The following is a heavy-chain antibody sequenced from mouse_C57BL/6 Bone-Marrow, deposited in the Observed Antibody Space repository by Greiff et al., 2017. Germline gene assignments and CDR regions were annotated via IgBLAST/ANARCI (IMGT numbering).Heavy chain of an antibody. Sequence: QVQLKQPGAELVMPGASVKLSCKASGYTFTSYWMHWVKQRPGQGLAWIGEIDPSDSYTNYNQKFKGKSTLTVDKSSSTAYMQLSSLTSEDSAVYYCARDYGTAYYAMDYWGQGTSVTVSS. J-gene: IGHJ4*01. D-gene: IGHD2-4*01. V-gene: IGHV1-69*01. CDR3: ARDYGTAYYAMDY. CDR1: GYTFTSYW. CDR2: IDPSDSYT.